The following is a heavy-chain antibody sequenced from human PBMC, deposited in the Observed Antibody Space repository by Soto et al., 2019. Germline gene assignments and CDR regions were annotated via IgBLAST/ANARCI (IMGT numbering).Heavy chain of an antibody. D-gene: IGHD3-3*01. CDR1: GFSLTTSGVG. CDR2: IYWDDDK. J-gene: IGHJ4*02. CDR3: AHRILRTVFGLVTTTAIYFDF. V-gene: IGHV2-5*02. Sequence: QITLNESGPTVVKPAETLTLTCTFSGFSLTTSGVGVGWIRQSLGKAPEWLALIYWDDDKRYSASLKSRLTITQDTAKNQVVLTMASVDPADTATYYCAHRILRTVFGLVTTTAIYFDFWGQGTPVVVSS.